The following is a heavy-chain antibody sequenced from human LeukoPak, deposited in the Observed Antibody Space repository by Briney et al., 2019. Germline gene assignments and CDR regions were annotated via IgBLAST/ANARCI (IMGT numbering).Heavy chain of an antibody. Sequence: GGSLRLSCAASGFTFSSYSMNWVRQAPGKGLEWVSSISSSSSYIYYADSVKGRFTISRDNAKNSLYLQMNSLRAEDTAVYYCAAYYDFWGGYYLAFDIWGQGTMVTVSS. CDR3: AAYYDFWGGYYLAFDI. V-gene: IGHV3-21*01. CDR2: ISSSSSYI. J-gene: IGHJ3*02. D-gene: IGHD3-3*01. CDR1: GFTFSSYS.